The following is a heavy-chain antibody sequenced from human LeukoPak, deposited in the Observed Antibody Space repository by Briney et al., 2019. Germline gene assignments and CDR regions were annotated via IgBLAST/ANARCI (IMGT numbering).Heavy chain of an antibody. J-gene: IGHJ1*01. V-gene: IGHV4-4*07. CDR3: AAAPARGHSPSPSFKH. CDR2: FYTNGKT. Sequence: SETLSLTCTVSGGPFDSYSWSWIRQPAGKGLEWIGRFYTNGKTNYNSSLKSRVTMSGDTSKNQFYLWLSSVTAADTAVYYCAAAPARGHSPSPSFKHWGQGTLVFVSS. D-gene: IGHD2-21*01. CDR1: GGPFDSYS.